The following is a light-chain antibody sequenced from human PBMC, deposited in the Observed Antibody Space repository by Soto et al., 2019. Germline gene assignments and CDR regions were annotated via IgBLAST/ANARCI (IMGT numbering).Light chain of an antibody. CDR2: SNN. CDR1: SSNIGSNT. V-gene: IGLV1-44*01. J-gene: IGLJ2*01. Sequence: QAVVTQPPSASGTPGQRVTISCSGSSSNIGSNTVNWYQQLPGTAPKLLIYSNNQRPSGVPDRFSCSKSGTSASLAISGLQSEDEADYYCAAWDDSVNVVVFGGGTKLTV. CDR3: AAWDDSVNVVV.